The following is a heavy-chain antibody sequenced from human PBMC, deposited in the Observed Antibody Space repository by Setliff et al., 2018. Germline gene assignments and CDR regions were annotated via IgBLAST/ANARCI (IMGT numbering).Heavy chain of an antibody. V-gene: IGHV4-30-2*01. CDR1: GGSISSGGYS. CDR2: ISHSGST. J-gene: IGHJ6*02. Sequence: KPSETLSLTCAVSGGSISSGGYSWSWIRQPPGKGLEWIGYISHSGSTYYNPTLKSRVTISIDRSKHQFSLKLSSVTAAYAAVYYCARAPRIAAAGTWSAGYGMDVWGQGTTVTVSS. D-gene: IGHD6-13*01. CDR3: ARAPRIAAAGTWSAGYGMDV.